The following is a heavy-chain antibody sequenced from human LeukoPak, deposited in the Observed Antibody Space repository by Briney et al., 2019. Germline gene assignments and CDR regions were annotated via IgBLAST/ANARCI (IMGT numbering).Heavy chain of an antibody. CDR1: GGSISSGGYY. J-gene: IGHJ4*02. CDR3: ARDYGGDFDY. D-gene: IGHD4-23*01. CDR2: IYYSGST. Sequence: PSETLSLTCTVSGGSISSGGYYWSWIRQHPGKGLEWIGYIYYSGSTYYNPSLKSRVTISVDTSKNQFSLKLSSVTAADTAVCYCARDYGGDFDYWGQGTLVTVSS. V-gene: IGHV4-31*03.